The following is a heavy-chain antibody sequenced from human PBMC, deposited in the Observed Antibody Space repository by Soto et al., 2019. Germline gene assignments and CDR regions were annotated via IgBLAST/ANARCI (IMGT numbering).Heavy chain of an antibody. D-gene: IGHD6-19*01. CDR2: IHHSGTT. CDR1: GGSISSNW. J-gene: IGHJ4*02. Sequence: QVQLQESGPGLVKPSETLSLTCSVSGGSISSNWWSWVRQPPGNGLEWIGEIHHSGTTNYNPSLRSGVTISVVKSKNQLSLNLNSVTAAHTAFYYCAGHIALATMRGFDYWGKGTLVTVSS. CDR3: AGHIALATMRGFDY. V-gene: IGHV4-4*02.